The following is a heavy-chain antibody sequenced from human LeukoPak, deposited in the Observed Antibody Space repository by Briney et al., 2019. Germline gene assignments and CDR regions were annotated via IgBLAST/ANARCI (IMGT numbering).Heavy chain of an antibody. Sequence: PGGSLRLSCAASGFTFSSYAMHWVRQAPGKGLEWVAVISYDGSNKYYADSVKGPFTISRDNSKNTLYLQMNSLRAEDTAVYYCARDLRPGDYYYGMDVWGQGTTVTVSS. CDR1: GFTFSSYA. CDR2: ISYDGSNK. J-gene: IGHJ6*02. D-gene: IGHD4-17*01. CDR3: ARDLRPGDYYYGMDV. V-gene: IGHV3-30-3*01.